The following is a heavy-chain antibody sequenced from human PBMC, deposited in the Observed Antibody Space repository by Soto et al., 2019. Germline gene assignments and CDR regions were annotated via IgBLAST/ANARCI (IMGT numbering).Heavy chain of an antibody. CDR1: GYTFTGYY. CDR2: INPNSGGT. D-gene: IGHD3-9*01. Sequence: GASVKVSCKASGYTFTGYYMHWVRQAPGQGLEWMGWINPNSGGTNYAQKFQGWVTMTRDTSISTAYMELSRLRSDDTAVYYCARGQYRGYDILTGYSDDAFDIWGQGTMVTVSS. J-gene: IGHJ3*02. CDR3: ARGQYRGYDILTGYSDDAFDI. V-gene: IGHV1-2*04.